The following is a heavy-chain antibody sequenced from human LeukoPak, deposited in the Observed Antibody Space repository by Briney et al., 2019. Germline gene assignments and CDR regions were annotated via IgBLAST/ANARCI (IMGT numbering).Heavy chain of an antibody. CDR1: GFTVSNNY. J-gene: IGHJ3*01. CDR3: ATAASGNYIDAFDV. CDR2: IYYSGST. D-gene: IGHD1-26*01. Sequence: PGGSLRLSCAASGFTVSNNYMSWIRQPPGKGLEWIGYIYYSGSTNYSPTLKSRVTISVDTSKNQFSLKLSSVTAADTAVYYCATAASGNYIDAFDVWGQGTMVTVSS. V-gene: IGHV4-59*02.